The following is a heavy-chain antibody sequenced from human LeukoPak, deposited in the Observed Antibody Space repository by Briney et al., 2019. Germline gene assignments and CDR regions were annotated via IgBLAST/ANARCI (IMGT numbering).Heavy chain of an antibody. Sequence: TGGSRRLSCAASGFTFSSYSMNWVRQAPGKGLEWVSSISSSSSYIYYADSVKGRFTISRDNAKNSLYLQMNSLRAEDTAVYYCAADCTNGVCPDYWGQGTLVTVSS. CDR1: GFTFSSYS. V-gene: IGHV3-21*01. CDR2: ISSSSSYI. D-gene: IGHD2-8*01. J-gene: IGHJ4*02. CDR3: AADCTNGVCPDY.